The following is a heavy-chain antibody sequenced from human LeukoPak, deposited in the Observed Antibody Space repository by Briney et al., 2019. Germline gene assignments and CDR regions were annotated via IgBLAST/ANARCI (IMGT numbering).Heavy chain of an antibody. CDR3: ARVRVYPSAGFDP. V-gene: IGHV4-59*08. J-gene: IGHJ5*02. CDR1: GGSISSHY. D-gene: IGHD6-13*01. CDR2: ITNSGTT. Sequence: SETLSLTCNVSGGSISSHYRSWTRQSPGRGVEGIGYITNSGTTKFNHPLKSRVTISVDTHKNQFSLKLSSVTAADTAVYYCARVRVYPSAGFDPWGQGTLVTVSS.